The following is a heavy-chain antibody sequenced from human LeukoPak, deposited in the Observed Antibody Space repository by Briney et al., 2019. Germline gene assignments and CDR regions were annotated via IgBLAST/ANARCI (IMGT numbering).Heavy chain of an antibody. CDR1: GFTFSSYW. J-gene: IGHJ4*02. V-gene: IGHV3-7*01. CDR3: ARASAVAGTRDY. CDR2: IKQEGSEK. Sequence: GGSLRLSCEASGFTFSSYWMRGVRQAPGKGREWVANIKQEGSEKYYVDSVRGRFTISRDNAKNSLYLQMNSLRAEDTAVYYCARASAVAGTRDYWGQGTLVTVSS. D-gene: IGHD6-19*01.